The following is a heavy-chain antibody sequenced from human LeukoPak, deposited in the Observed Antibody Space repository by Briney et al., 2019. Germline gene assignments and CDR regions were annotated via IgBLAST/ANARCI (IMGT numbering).Heavy chain of an antibody. J-gene: IGHJ5*02. CDR1: GGTFSSYA. D-gene: IGHD2-2*01. CDR3: AITVTSDIVVVPAAIAWFDP. Sequence: SVKVSCKASGGTFSSYAISWVRQAPGPGLEWMGGIIPIFGTANYTQKFQGRVTITADVSMTTTYLALSSRRSEDTAVYYCAITVTSDIVVVPAAIAWFDPWSQGTLVTVSS. V-gene: IGHV1-69*01. CDR2: IIPIFGTA.